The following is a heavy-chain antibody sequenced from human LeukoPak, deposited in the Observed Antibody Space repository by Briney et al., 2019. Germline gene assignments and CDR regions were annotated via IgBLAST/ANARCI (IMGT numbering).Heavy chain of an antibody. J-gene: IGHJ6*02. Sequence: SETLSLTCAVYGGSFSGYYWSWIRQPPGKGLEWIGEINHSGSTNYNPSLKSRVTISVDTPKNQFSLKLSSVTAADTAVYYCARDWSTPMDVWGQGTTVTVSS. V-gene: IGHV4-34*01. D-gene: IGHD3/OR15-3a*01. CDR1: GGSFSGYY. CDR3: ARDWSTPMDV. CDR2: INHSGST.